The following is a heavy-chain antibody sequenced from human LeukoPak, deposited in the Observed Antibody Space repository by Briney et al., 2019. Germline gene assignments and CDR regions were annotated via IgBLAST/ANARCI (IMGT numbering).Heavy chain of an antibody. D-gene: IGHD1-26*01. CDR1: GGSISGSY. CDR3: ARHEGSTGYYDF. V-gene: IGHV4-59*08. J-gene: IGHJ4*02. Sequence: PSETLRLSCTVSGGSISGSYWSWIRQPPGKGLEWIAYIYDGGSTNYNPSLKSRVTISVDTSRNHVTLTLSSVTAADTAMYYCARHEGSTGYYDFWGQGTMVTVSS. CDR2: IYDGGST.